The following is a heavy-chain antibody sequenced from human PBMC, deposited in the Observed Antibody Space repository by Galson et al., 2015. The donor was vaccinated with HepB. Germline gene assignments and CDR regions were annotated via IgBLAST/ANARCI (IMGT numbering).Heavy chain of an antibody. CDR3: ARGSSLQLVYYYYYYMHV. J-gene: IGHJ6*03. CDR1: GGTFSSYA. V-gene: IGHV1-69*13. CDR2: IIPIFVTA. Sequence: SVKVSCKASGGTFSSYAISWVRQAPGQGLEWRGGIIPIFVTANYAQKFQGRVTITADESTSTAYMELSSLGSWDTAVYYCARGSSLQLVYYYYYYMHVWGKGTTFTVYS. D-gene: IGHD6-6*01.